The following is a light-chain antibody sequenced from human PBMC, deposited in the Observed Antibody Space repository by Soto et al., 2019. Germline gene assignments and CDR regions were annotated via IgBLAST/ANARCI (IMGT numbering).Light chain of an antibody. Sequence: QSALTQPASVSGSPGQSITISCTGTTSDVGSSNYVSWYQQHPGIAPKLMIYEVSNRPSGVSDRFSGSKSGNTASPTISGLQAEDEADYYCSSYTTSSTWVFGGGTQLTVL. CDR1: TSDVGSSNY. V-gene: IGLV2-14*01. J-gene: IGLJ3*02. CDR3: SSYTTSSTWV. CDR2: EVS.